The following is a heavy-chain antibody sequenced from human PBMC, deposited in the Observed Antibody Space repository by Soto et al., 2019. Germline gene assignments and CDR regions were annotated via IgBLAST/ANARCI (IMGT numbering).Heavy chain of an antibody. Sequence: GVSLRRSWSASGCTFSSYAMSGVRQAPGKGLDLGSAISVSGGSTYDADCVKSRFTISRDNSKNTLYLQMNSLRAEDTAVYSCAQRSGSSSWGQGPTVTV. CDR1: GCTFSSYA. V-gene: IGHV3-23*01. D-gene: IGHD3-10*01. CDR2: ISVSGGST. J-gene: IGHJ6*02. CDR3: AQRSGSSS.